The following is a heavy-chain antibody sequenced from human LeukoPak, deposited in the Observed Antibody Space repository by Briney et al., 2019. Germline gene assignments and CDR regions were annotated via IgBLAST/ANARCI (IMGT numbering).Heavy chain of an antibody. CDR1: GFPFSSYA. CDR3: ARAQVGAPTDL. V-gene: IGHV3-74*01. D-gene: IGHD1-26*01. Sequence: GGSLRLSCAASGFPFSSYAMYWVRQAPGKGLVWVARIHGHGDNISYADSVRGRFTISRDNAKDTLYLHMNSLRPEDTAVYYCARAQVGAPTDLWGQGTLVTVSS. CDR2: IHGHGDNI. J-gene: IGHJ5*02.